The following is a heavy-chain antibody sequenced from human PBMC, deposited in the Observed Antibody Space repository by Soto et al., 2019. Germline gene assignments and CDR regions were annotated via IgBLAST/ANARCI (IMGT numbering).Heavy chain of an antibody. CDR3: ARASGTTIFGVPEDV. D-gene: IGHD3-3*01. J-gene: IGHJ6*02. V-gene: IGHV1-46*01. CDR2: INPSVGST. CDR1: GYTFTSYY. Sequence: ASVKVSCKASGYTFTSYYMHWVRQAPGQGLEWMGIINPSVGSTSYAQKFQGRVTMTRDTSTSTVYMELSSLRSEDTAVYYCARASGTTIFGVPEDVWGQGTTVTVSS.